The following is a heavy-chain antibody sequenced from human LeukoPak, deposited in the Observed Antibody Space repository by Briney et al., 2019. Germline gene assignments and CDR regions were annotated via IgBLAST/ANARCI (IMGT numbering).Heavy chain of an antibody. V-gene: IGHV3-7*05. CDR1: GSTFSSYW. CDR2: IKQDGSDK. J-gene: IGHJ4*02. D-gene: IGHD2-15*01. Sequence: GGSLRLSCAASGSTFSSYWMSWVRQAPGKGLEWVANIKQDGSDKYYVDSVKGRFTISRDNAKNSLYLQINSLRAEDTAVYYCARSLGYCSAGSCFPFDYWGQGTLVTVSS. CDR3: ARSLGYCSAGSCFPFDY.